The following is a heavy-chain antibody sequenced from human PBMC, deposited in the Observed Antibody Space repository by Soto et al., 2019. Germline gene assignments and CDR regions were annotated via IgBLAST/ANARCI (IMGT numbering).Heavy chain of an antibody. V-gene: IGHV3-66*01. J-gene: IGHJ6*02. Sequence: VQLVESGGGLVQPGGSLRLSCAASGLTVSSNYMSWVRQAPGKGLEGVSVMYSGGSTYYADSVKGRFIISRDNYNNTRDRQMDSLRVEDTAVYYCARAGALPRPLFYGMDVWGQGTTVTVSS. CDR3: ARAGALPRPLFYGMDV. CDR2: MYSGGST. CDR1: GLTVSSNY.